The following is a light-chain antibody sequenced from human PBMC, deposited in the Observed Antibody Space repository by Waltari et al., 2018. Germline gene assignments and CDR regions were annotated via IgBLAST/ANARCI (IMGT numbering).Light chain of an antibody. CDR3: QQYYSYPRT. CDR1: QTILTW. CDR2: KAS. Sequence: DTQVTQSPSTLSASVGDSVTITCRASQTILTWMAWYQQKPGKAPKLLIYKASRLESGVPSRFSGTASGTEFTLTISSLQPDDSATYYCQQYYSYPRTFGQGTKVEIK. V-gene: IGKV1-5*03. J-gene: IGKJ1*01.